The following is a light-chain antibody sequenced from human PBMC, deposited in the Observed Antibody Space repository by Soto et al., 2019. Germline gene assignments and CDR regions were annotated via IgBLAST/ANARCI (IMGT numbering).Light chain of an antibody. J-gene: IGKJ1*01. CDR3: QQYNSYWT. CDR1: QRISSW. CDR2: KAS. Sequence: DIQMTQSPSTLSASVGDRVTITCRASQRISSWLAWYQQKPGKATKVLIYKASSLESGVPSRFSGSGSGTEFTLTISSLQPDDFATYYCQQYNSYWTFGKGTKVEIK. V-gene: IGKV1-5*03.